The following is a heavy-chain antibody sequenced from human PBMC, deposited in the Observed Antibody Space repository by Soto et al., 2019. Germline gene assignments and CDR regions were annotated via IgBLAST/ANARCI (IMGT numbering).Heavy chain of an antibody. CDR2: IYPGDSDT. CDR1: GYSFTSYW. J-gene: IGHJ6*02. CDR3: ARIPRIAVVCTLYYHHRKVV. V-gene: IGHV5-51*01. D-gene: IGHD6-13*01. Sequence: PGESLKISCKGSGYSFTSYWIGWVRQMPGKGLEWMGIIYPGDSDTRYSPSFQGQVTISADKSISTAYLQWSSLKASDTAMYYCARIPRIAVVCTLYYHHRKVVSGHG.